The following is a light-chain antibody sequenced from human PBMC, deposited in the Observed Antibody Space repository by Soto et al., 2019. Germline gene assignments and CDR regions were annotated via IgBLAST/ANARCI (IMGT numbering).Light chain of an antibody. CDR3: NSYASGSTYV. J-gene: IGLJ1*01. Sequence: QSVLTQPASVSGSPGQSITISCTGTSSDVGGYNYVSWYQQHPGKAPKLIIYGVTNRPSGISNRFSGSKSGSTASLTISGLQPEDEADYYCNSYASGSTYVFGTGTKLTVL. CDR1: SSDVGGYNY. CDR2: GVT. V-gene: IGLV2-14*01.